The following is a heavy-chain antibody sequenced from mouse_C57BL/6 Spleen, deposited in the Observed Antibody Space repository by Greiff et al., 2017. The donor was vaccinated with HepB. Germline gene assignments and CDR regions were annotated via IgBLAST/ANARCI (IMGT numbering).Heavy chain of an antibody. CDR3: ARPLYDGYPFAY. CDR1: GFTFSSYT. J-gene: IGHJ3*01. CDR2: ISGGGGNT. D-gene: IGHD2-3*01. Sequence: EVKLVESGGGLVKPGGSLKLSCAASGFTFSSYTMSWVRQTPEKRLEWVATISGGGGNTYYPDSVKGRFTISRDNAKNTLYLQMSSLRSEDTALYYCARPLYDGYPFAYWGQGTLVTVSA. V-gene: IGHV5-9*01.